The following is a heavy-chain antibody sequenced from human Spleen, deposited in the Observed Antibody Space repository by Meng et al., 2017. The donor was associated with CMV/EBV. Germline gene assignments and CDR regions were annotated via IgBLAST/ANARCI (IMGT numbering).Heavy chain of an antibody. D-gene: IGHD3-10*01. CDR3: ARNYIEARFGVLAEYFQH. CDR1: FTFSTYA. Sequence: FTFSTYAMHWVRQAPGKGLEWVTIISYDGKYKFYADSVKGRFTISRDNSKNTLYLQMNSLIPEDTAVYYCARNYIEARFGVLAEYFQHWGQGTLVTVSS. J-gene: IGHJ1*01. V-gene: IGHV3-30*04. CDR2: ISYDGKYK.